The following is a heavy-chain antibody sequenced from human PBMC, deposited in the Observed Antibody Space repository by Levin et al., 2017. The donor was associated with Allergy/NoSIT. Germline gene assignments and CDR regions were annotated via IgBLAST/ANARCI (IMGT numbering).Heavy chain of an antibody. CDR1: GYTFANYY. V-gene: IGHV1-46*01. Sequence: ASVKVSCKASGYTFANYYMHWVRQAPGQGLEWMAIINPSGGRTTYALKFQGRLTMTSDTSTTTVHMDLSRLSSEDTAIYYCARGSSQHYYDVWSGRTPFDHWGQGTLVIVSS. D-gene: IGHD3-3*01. CDR2: INPSGGRT. J-gene: IGHJ4*02. CDR3: ARGSSQHYYDVWSGRTPFDH.